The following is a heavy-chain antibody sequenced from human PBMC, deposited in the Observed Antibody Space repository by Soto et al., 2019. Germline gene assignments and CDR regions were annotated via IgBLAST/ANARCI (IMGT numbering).Heavy chain of an antibody. Sequence: EVQLLESGGGLVPPGGSLRVSCTASGITFSSYVMSWVRQAPGGGVGWVSAIRGNGIYTYYADSKKGRFTISRDNSRNTLYLQINSLRVEDTAVYYCAKRRGEGYFDNWGQGTLVTVSS. D-gene: IGHD3-16*01. CDR2: IRGNGIYT. J-gene: IGHJ4*02. CDR1: GITFSSYV. V-gene: IGHV3-23*01. CDR3: AKRRGEGYFDN.